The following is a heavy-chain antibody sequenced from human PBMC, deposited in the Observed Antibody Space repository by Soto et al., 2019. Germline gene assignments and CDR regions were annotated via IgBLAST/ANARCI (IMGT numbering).Heavy chain of an antibody. D-gene: IGHD5-12*01. V-gene: IGHV3-23*01. CDR2: ISGSGGST. CDR3: AKDLSGYSIFDY. Sequence: GSLRLSCAASGFTFNSYAMSWVRQAPGKGLEWVSGISGSGGSTYYADSVKGRFIISRDNSKNTLYLQMTSLRAEDTAVYYCAKDLSGYSIFDYWGQGTLVTVSS. J-gene: IGHJ4*02. CDR1: GFTFNSYA.